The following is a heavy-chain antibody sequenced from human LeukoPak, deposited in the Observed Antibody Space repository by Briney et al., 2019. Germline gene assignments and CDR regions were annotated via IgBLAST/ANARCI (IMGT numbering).Heavy chain of an antibody. CDR2: INQGGSVK. D-gene: IGHD5-12*01. CDR1: GFTFSSYG. J-gene: IGHJ4*02. V-gene: IGHV3-7*01. CDR3: ARVGYSGWNLEY. Sequence: GGSLRLSCAASGFTFSSYGMHWVRQAPGKGLEWVANINQGGSVKYYVDSVKGRFTISRDDAKNSLYVQMNSLRDEDTAVYYCARVGYSGWNLEYWGQGTLVAVSS.